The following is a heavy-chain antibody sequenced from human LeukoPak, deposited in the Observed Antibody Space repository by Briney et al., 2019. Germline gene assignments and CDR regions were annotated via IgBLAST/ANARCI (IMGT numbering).Heavy chain of an antibody. D-gene: IGHD3-9*01. CDR3: ARGGGLRYFDWSPRDAFDI. Sequence: KPSETLSLTCTVSGGSISSGDYYWSWIRQPPGKGLEWIGYIYYSGSTYYNPSLKSRVTISVDTSKNQFSLKLSSVTAADTAVYYCARGGGLRYFDWSPRDAFDIWGQGTMVTVSS. V-gene: IGHV4-30-4*01. CDR2: IYYSGST. J-gene: IGHJ3*02. CDR1: GGSISSGDYY.